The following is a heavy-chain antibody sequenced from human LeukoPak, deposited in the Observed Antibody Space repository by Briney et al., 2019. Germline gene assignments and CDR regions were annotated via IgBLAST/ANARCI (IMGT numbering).Heavy chain of an antibody. Sequence: PSQTLSLTCTVSGASISSGDYYWSWIRQPPGKGLEWIGYIYYSGSTYYNPSLKSRVTISVDTSKNQFSLKLSSVTAADTAVYYCARVGMATMNFDYWGQGTLVTVSS. CDR1: GASISSGDYY. J-gene: IGHJ4*02. V-gene: IGHV4-30-4*01. CDR2: IYYSGST. CDR3: ARVGMATMNFDY. D-gene: IGHD5-24*01.